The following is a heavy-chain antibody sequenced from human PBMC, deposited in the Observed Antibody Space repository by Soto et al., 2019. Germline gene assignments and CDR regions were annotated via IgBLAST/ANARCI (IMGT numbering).Heavy chain of an antibody. CDR3: ARGKVAPATTVTTRPPLYYFDY. CDR2: IWYDGSNK. D-gene: IGHD4-17*01. V-gene: IGHV3-33*01. Sequence: PGGSLRLSCAASGFTFSSYGMHWVRQAPGKGLEWVAVIWYDGSNKYCADSVKGRFTISRDNSKNTLYLQMNSLRAEDTAVYYCARGKVAPATTVTTRPPLYYFDYWGQGTLVTVSS. CDR1: GFTFSSYG. J-gene: IGHJ4*02.